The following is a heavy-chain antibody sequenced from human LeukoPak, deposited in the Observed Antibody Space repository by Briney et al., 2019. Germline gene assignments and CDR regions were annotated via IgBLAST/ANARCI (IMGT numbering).Heavy chain of an antibody. CDR2: ISGSGGST. D-gene: IGHD2-2*01. CDR3: AKDIVVVPAATDY. Sequence: GGSLRLSCAASGFTFSSYAMSWVRQAPGKGLEWVLAISGSGGSTYYADSVKGRFTISRDNSKNTLYLQTNSLRAEDTAVYYCAKDIVVVPAATDYWGQGTLVTVSS. V-gene: IGHV3-23*01. CDR1: GFTFSSYA. J-gene: IGHJ4*02.